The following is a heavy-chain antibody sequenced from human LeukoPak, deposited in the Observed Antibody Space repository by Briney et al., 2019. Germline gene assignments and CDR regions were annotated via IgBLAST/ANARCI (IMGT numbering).Heavy chain of an antibody. V-gene: IGHV3-21*01. D-gene: IGHD7-27*01. CDR1: GFTFSSYS. CDR3: ARESNWGPPPMDAFDI. CDR2: ISSSSSYI. J-gene: IGHJ3*02. Sequence: GGSLRLSCAASGFTFSSYSMNWVRQAPGKGLEWVSSISSSSSYIYYADSAKGRFTISRDNAKNSLYLQMNSLRAEDTAVYYCARESNWGPPPMDAFDIWGQGTMVTVSS.